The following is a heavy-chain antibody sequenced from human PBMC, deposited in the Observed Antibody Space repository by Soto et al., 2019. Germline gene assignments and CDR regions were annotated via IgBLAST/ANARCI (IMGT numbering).Heavy chain of an antibody. Sequence: WVRQMPGKGLEWMAIINGGNSDTRYSPSLKSRLTITKDTSKNQVVLTMTHIDSEDTATYYRALRPSISWPLDYWGQGTLVTVSS. CDR2: INGGNSDT. V-gene: IGHV2-5*02. D-gene: IGHD6-13*01. J-gene: IGHJ4*02. CDR3: ALRPSISWPLDY.